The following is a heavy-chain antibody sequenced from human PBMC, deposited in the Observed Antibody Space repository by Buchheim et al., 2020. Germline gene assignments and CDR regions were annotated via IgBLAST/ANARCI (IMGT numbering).Heavy chain of an antibody. CDR3: ARESRYSYGFGNY. V-gene: IGHV4-61*01. Sequence: QVQLQESGPGLVKPSETLSLTCTVSGDSVSSSSYHWSWIRQPPRKGLEWIVYSYYTGSTNYNISLTFPLPISVYTSKNQFSLKLSSVTAADTAVYYCARESRYSYGFGNYWGQGTL. CDR1: GDSVSSSSYH. CDR2: SYYTGST. D-gene: IGHD5-18*01. J-gene: IGHJ4*02.